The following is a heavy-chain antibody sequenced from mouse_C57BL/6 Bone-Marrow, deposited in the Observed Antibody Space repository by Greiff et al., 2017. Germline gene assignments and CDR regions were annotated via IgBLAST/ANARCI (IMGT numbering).Heavy chain of an antibody. Sequence: QVQLQQSGAELARPGASVKLSCKASGYTFTSYGISWVKQRTGQGLEWIGEIYPRSGNTYYNAKFKGKATLTADKSSSTAYMELRSLTSEDSAVYFGARQGLRKRGYAMDYWGQGTSVTVSS. CDR1: GYTFTSYG. CDR3: ARQGLRKRGYAMDY. D-gene: IGHD1-1*01. V-gene: IGHV1-81*01. J-gene: IGHJ4*01. CDR2: IYPRSGNT.